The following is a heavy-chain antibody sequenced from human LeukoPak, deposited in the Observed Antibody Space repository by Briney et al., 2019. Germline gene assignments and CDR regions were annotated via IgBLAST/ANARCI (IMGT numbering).Heavy chain of an antibody. CDR1: GGTFSSYA. Sequence: ASVKVSCKASGGTFSSYAISWVRQAPGQGLEWMGGIIPIFGTANYAQKFQGRVTITADKSTSTAYMELSSLRSEGTAVYYCASRDLPWIQLPSSRYYYYGMDVWGKGTTVTVSS. J-gene: IGHJ6*04. CDR2: IIPIFGTA. V-gene: IGHV1-69*06. CDR3: ASRDLPWIQLPSSRYYYYGMDV. D-gene: IGHD5-18*01.